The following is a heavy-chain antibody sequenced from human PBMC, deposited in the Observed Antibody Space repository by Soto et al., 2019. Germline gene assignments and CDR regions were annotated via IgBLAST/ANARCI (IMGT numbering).Heavy chain of an antibody. CDR1: GFTFSSYA. CDR2: ISGSGGST. J-gene: IGHJ4*02. D-gene: IGHD6-19*01. V-gene: IGHV3-23*01. Sequence: EVQLLESGGGLVQPGGSLRLSCAASGFTFSSYAMSWVRQAPGKGLEWVSAISGSGGSTYYADSVKGRFTISRDNSKNTLDLQMNSLRAEDTAVYYCAKARRGSGWYSPFDYWGQGTLVTVSS. CDR3: AKARRGSGWYSPFDY.